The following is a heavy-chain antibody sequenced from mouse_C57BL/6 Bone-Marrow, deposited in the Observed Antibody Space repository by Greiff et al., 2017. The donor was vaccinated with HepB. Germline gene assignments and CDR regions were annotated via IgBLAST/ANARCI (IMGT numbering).Heavy chain of an antibody. Sequence: VQLQQSGTVLARPGASVKMSCKTSGYTFTSYWMHWVKQRPGQGLEWIGAIYPGNSDTSYNQKFKGKAKLTAVTSASTAYMELSSLTNEDSAVYYCTSIYYDYDVGYFDVWGTGTTVTVSS. CDR3: TSIYYDYDVGYFDV. V-gene: IGHV1-5*01. J-gene: IGHJ1*03. CDR2: IYPGNSDT. D-gene: IGHD2-4*01. CDR1: GYTFTSYW.